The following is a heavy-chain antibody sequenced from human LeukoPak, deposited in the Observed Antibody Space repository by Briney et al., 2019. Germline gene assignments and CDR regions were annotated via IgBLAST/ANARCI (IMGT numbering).Heavy chain of an antibody. CDR1: GYTFTSYG. Sequence: ASVKVSCKASGYTFTSYGISWVRQAPGQGLEWTGWISAYNGNTNYAQRLQGRVTMTTDTSTSTAYMELRSLRSDDTAVYYCARAGPRYSSGWYGDYWGQGTLVTVSS. CDR3: ARAGPRYSSGWYGDY. V-gene: IGHV1-18*01. D-gene: IGHD6-19*01. CDR2: ISAYNGNT. J-gene: IGHJ4*02.